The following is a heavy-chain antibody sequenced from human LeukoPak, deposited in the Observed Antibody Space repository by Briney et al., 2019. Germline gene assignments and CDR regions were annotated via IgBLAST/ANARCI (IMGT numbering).Heavy chain of an antibody. CDR3: ARFGYVAAVDV. Sequence: GGSLRLSCAASGFSFSAYWMTWVRQAPGTGLEWVANINPAGSETYYVDPVKGRFSISRDNAKSLVYLQMNSLRAEDTAVYHCARFGYVAAVDVWGQGTPVTVSS. CDR2: INPAGSET. D-gene: IGHD2-15*01. V-gene: IGHV3-7*01. J-gene: IGHJ4*02. CDR1: GFSFSAYW.